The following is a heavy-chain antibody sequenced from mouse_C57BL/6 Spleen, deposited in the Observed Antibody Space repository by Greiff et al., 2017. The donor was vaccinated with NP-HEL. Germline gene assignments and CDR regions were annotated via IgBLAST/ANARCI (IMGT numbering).Heavy chain of an antibody. CDR1: GYTFTSYG. CDR3: ARYESNYWYFDV. V-gene: IGHV1-81*01. J-gene: IGHJ1*03. CDR2: IYPRSGNT. Sequence: VQRVESGAELARPGASVKLSCKASGYTFTSYGISWVKQRTGQGLEWIGEIYPRSGNTYYNEKFKGKATLTADKSSSTAYMELRSLTSEDSAVYFCARYESNYWYFDVWGTGTTVTVSS. D-gene: IGHD2-3*01.